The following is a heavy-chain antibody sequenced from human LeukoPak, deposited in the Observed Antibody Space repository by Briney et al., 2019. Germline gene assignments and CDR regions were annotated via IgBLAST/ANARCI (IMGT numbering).Heavy chain of an antibody. CDR3: ARDLEDSSPFGAFDM. CDR1: GFTFSGYG. CDR2: IWFDGIRK. Sequence: GRSLRLSCAASGFTFSGYGMHWVRQVPGKGLEWVAAIWFDGIRKYYADSVKGRLTISRDNSKNTLYLQMNSLRAEDTAVYYCARDLEDSSPFGAFDMWGQGTMVTVSS. V-gene: IGHV3-33*08. D-gene: IGHD3-22*01. J-gene: IGHJ3*02.